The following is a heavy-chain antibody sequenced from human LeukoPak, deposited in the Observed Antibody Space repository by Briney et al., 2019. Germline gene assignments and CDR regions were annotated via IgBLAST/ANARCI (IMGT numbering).Heavy chain of an antibody. V-gene: IGHV4-59*01. CDR2: IYYSGRT. CDR3: ARGGAAIDY. CDR1: GGSISSYY. Sequence: SETLSLTCTVSGGSISSYYWSWIRQPPGKGLEWIEYIYYSGRTNYNPSLKSRVTISVDTSKNQFTLKLSSVTAADTAVYYCARGGAAIDYWGQGTLVTVSS. J-gene: IGHJ4*02. D-gene: IGHD5-18*01.